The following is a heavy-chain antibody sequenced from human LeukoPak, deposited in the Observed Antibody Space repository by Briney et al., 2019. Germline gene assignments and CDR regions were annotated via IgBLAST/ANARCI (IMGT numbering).Heavy chain of an antibody. J-gene: IGHJ5*02. D-gene: IGHD3-10*01. CDR2: IRYDGSNK. V-gene: IGHV3-30*02. Sequence: GGSLRLSCAASGFTFSNYKMNWVRQAPGKGLEWVAFIRYDGSNKYYADSVKGRFAISRDNSKNTLYLQMNSLRAEDTAVYYCAKGEYYYGSGSYWFDPWGQGTLVTVSS. CDR1: GFTFSNYK. CDR3: AKGEYYYGSGSYWFDP.